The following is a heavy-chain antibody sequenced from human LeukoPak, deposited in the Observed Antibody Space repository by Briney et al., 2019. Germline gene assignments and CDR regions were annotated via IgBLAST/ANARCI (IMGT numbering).Heavy chain of an antibody. CDR1: GYSFTSYW. J-gene: IGHJ4*02. Sequence: GASLQISCKGSGYSFTSYWIGWVRQMPGKGLEWMGIIYPGDSDTRYSPSFQGQVTISADKSISTAYLQWSSLKASDTAMYYCASLYGSGTEGSYFDYWGQGTLVTVSS. V-gene: IGHV5-51*01. CDR2: IYPGDSDT. CDR3: ASLYGSGTEGSYFDY. D-gene: IGHD3-10*01.